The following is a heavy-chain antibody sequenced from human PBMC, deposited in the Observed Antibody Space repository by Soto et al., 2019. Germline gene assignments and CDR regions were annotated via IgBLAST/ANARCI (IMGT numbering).Heavy chain of an antibody. V-gene: IGHV3-30*18. CDR3: AKDTYYHDSSGYYVFDY. Sequence: GGSLRLSCADSGFTFTDYGMHWVRQAPGKGLEWVAVISYDGSNKNYADSVKGRFTISRDNSKNTLYLQMNSLRAEGTAVYYCAKDTYYHDSSGYYVFDYWGQGTLVTVSS. J-gene: IGHJ4*02. D-gene: IGHD3-22*01. CDR2: ISYDGSNK. CDR1: GFTFTDYG.